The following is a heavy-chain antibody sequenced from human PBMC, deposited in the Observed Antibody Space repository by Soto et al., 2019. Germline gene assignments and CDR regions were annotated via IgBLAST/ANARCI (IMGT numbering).Heavy chain of an antibody. D-gene: IGHD2-15*01. Sequence: SETLSLTCTVSGGSISSGGYYWSWIRQHPGKGLEWIGYIYYSGSTYYNPSLKSRVTISVDTSKNQFSLKLSSVTAADTAVYYCARGKYIRRRGSGNWFEPWGQGPLVTVAS. CDR3: ARGKYIRRRGSGNWFEP. CDR2: IYYSGST. V-gene: IGHV4-31*03. J-gene: IGHJ5*02. CDR1: GGSISSGGYY.